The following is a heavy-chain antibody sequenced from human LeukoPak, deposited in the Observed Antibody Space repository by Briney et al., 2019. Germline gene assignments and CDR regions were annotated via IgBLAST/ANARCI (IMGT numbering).Heavy chain of an antibody. CDR2: IKQDASEE. CDR1: GFTFSTYW. J-gene: IGHJ4*02. Sequence: GGSLRLSWVTSGFTFSTYWMTLLRQAPGKGLEWVANIKQDASEEYYVDSVEGRFSISRDNAKNSLYLQMNSLRAEDTAVYYCARGDWVGATTGHFDYWGQGTLVTVSS. D-gene: IGHD1-26*01. CDR3: ARGDWVGATTGHFDY. V-gene: IGHV3-7*03.